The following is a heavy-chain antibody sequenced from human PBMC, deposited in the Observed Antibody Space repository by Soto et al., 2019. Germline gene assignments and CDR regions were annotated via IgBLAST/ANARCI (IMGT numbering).Heavy chain of an antibody. CDR2: IISKSKTQ. Sequence: VASVKVSCKTSGYRFSDYYVHWVRQAPGQGLEWLGWIISKSKTQTYAEKFRGRVTLTTDTSTNTFSLQLDTLTSDDTAVYYCAGHGRDSGTFDALDVWGQGTTVTVSS. J-gene: IGHJ6*02. CDR1: GYRFSDYY. CDR3: AGHGRDSGTFDALDV. V-gene: IGHV1-2*02. D-gene: IGHD3-10*01.